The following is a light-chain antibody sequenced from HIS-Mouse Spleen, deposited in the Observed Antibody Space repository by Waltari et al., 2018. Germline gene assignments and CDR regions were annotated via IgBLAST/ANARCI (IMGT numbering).Light chain of an antibody. Sequence: SYELTQPPSVSVSPGPTASITCSGDKLGDKYACWYQYKPGQSPVLVIYQDSKRPSGIPERFSGSNSGNTATLTISGTQAMDEADYYCQAWDSSTDVVFGGGTKLTVL. CDR3: QAWDSSTDVV. J-gene: IGLJ2*01. CDR1: KLGDKY. V-gene: IGLV3-1*01. CDR2: QDS.